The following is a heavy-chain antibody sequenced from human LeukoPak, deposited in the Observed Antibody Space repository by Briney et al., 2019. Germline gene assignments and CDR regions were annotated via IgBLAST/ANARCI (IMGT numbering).Heavy chain of an antibody. CDR2: ISGSGYTT. CDR1: GFTFNIHA. CDR3: AKLSPAFHDYAAFDY. V-gene: IGHV3-23*01. Sequence: PGGSLRLSCAASGFTFNIHAMSWVRQAPGKGQEWVSTISGSGYTTYYADSVKGRFTVSRDNSKNTLYLQMNSLRAEDTAVYYCAKLSPAFHDYAAFDYWGQGSRVSVSS. D-gene: IGHD3-16*01. J-gene: IGHJ4*02.